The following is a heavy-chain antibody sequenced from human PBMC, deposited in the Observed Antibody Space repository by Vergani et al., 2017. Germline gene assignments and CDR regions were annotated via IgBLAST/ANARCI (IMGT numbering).Heavy chain of an antibody. Sequence: QVQLVESGGGVVQPGKSLSLSCETSGYIFSDYVMHWVRQAPGKGLEWVAGIWHDGSNEKYVDSVQGRFTISRDNSKNTVSLQMDSLRAEDTAVYFCAKTPRRVAAPGQDYFDYWGQGALVTVSS. V-gene: IGHV3-33*06. CDR3: AKTPRRVAAPGQDYFDY. D-gene: IGHD6-13*01. CDR2: IWHDGSNE. J-gene: IGHJ4*02. CDR1: GYIFSDYV.